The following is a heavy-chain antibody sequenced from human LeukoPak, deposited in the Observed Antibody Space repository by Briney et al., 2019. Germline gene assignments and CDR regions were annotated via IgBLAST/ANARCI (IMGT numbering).Heavy chain of an antibody. J-gene: IGHJ6*02. CDR1: GFIFSSYS. Sequence: GGSLRLSCAASGFIFSSYSMSWVRQAPGKGLEWVSVITGSGGNTYYADSVKGRFTISKDNSKNTVYLLMSSLRVDDTAVYYRAKAASSSWPSYYYGMDVWGQGTTVTVSS. V-gene: IGHV3-23*01. CDR3: AKAASSSWPSYYYGMDV. CDR2: ITGSGGNT. D-gene: IGHD6-13*01.